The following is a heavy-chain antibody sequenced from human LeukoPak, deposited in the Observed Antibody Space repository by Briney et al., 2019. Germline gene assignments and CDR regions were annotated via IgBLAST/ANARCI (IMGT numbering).Heavy chain of an antibody. CDR1: GGSISSYY. D-gene: IGHD3-22*01. CDR2: IYTSGST. V-gene: IGHV4-4*07. Sequence: PSETLSLTCTVSGGSISSYYWSWIRQPAGKGLEWIGRIYTSGSTNYNPSLKSQVTMSVDTSKNQFSLKLRSVTAADTAVYYCAREGYYDSSGYYYVWWFDPWGQGTLVTVSS. J-gene: IGHJ5*02. CDR3: AREGYYDSSGYYYVWWFDP.